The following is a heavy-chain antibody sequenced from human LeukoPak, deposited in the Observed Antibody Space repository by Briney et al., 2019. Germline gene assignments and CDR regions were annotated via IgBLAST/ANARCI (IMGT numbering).Heavy chain of an antibody. V-gene: IGHV4-34*01. CDR2: INHSGST. J-gene: IGHJ6*03. Sequence: SETLSLTXAVYGGSFSGYYWSWIRQPPGKGLEWIGEINHSGSTNYNPSLKSRVTISVDTSKNQFSLKLSSVTAADTAVYYCARGARSYYGSGRGWYYYYMDVWGKGTTVTVSS. CDR1: GGSFSGYY. CDR3: ARGARSYYGSGRGWYYYYMDV. D-gene: IGHD3-10*01.